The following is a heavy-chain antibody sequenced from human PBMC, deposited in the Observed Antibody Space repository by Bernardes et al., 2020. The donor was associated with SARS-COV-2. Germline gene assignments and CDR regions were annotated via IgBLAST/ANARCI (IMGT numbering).Heavy chain of an antibody. D-gene: IGHD6-19*01. J-gene: IGHJ3*02. V-gene: IGHV1-2*02. CDR3: ARDSSSGRDAFDI. CDR2: INPNSGGT. Sequence: ASVKVSCKASGYTFTGYYMHWVRQAPGQGLEWMGWINPNSGGTNYAQKFQGRVTMTRDTSISTAYMELSRLRSDDAAVYYCARDSSSGRDAFDIWGQGTMVTVSS. CDR1: GYTFTGYY.